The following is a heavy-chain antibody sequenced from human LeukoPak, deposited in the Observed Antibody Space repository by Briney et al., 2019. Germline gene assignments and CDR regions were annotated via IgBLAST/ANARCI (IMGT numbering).Heavy chain of an antibody. CDR3: ANVRVGNTGAAEYVQH. V-gene: IGHV4-61*01. D-gene: IGHD2-8*02. CDR2: IYYSGNT. J-gene: IGHJ1*01. CDR1: GASVSSGSYY. Sequence: SETLSLTCNVSGASVSSGSYYWSWIRQPPGKGLEWIGYIYYSGNTNYNPSLKSRVTMSGDTSKNQLSLKLSSVTAADTAFYYRANVRVGNTGAAEYVQHWGQGTLVTVSS.